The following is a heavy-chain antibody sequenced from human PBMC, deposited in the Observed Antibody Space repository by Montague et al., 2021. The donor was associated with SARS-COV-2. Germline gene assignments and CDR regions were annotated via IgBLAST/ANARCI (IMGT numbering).Heavy chain of an antibody. CDR3: ARDGSFRSETLNGPRHCYYGIDV. D-gene: IGHD3-9*01. J-gene: IGHJ6*02. CDR2: ICYSGST. CDR1: GGSISSSSYY. Sequence: SETLSLTCTVSGGSISSSSYYWGWIRQPPGKGLEWIGSICYSGSTYYNPSLKSRVTISVDTSKNQFSLKLSSVTAADTAVYYCARDGSFRSETLNGPRHCYYGIDVWGQGTTVTVSS. V-gene: IGHV4-39*07.